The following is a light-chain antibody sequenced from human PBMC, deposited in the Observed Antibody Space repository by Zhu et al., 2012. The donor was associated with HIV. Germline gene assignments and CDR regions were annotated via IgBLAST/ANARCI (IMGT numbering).Light chain of an antibody. J-gene: IGKJ1*01. CDR2: AAS. CDR1: QDISDY. Sequence: DIQMTQSPSSLSASVGDRVTITCRARQDISDYLAWYQHKPGQFPKLLIYAASTLQSGVPSRFSGSGSGTDFTLTISSLQPEDVATYYCQKXNSAPXTFGQGTKVEIK. CDR3: QKXNSAPXT. V-gene: IGKV1-27*01.